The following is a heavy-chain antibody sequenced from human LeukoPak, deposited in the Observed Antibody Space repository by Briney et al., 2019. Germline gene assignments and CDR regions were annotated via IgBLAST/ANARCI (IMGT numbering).Heavy chain of an antibody. J-gene: IGHJ5*02. V-gene: IGHV3-7*01. Sequence: QPGGSLRLSCAASGFTFSSYSMSWVRQAPGKGLEWVANIKQDGSEKYYVDSVKGQFTISRDNAKNSLYLQMNSLRAEDTAVYYCARMSPPFSAWGQGTLVIVSS. CDR2: IKQDGSEK. CDR1: GFTFSSYS. CDR3: ARMSPPFSA.